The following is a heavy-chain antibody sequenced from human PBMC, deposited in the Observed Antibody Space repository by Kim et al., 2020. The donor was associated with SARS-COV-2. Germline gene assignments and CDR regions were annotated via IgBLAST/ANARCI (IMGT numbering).Heavy chain of an antibody. CDR3: ATPAGGQLPNFDY. J-gene: IGHJ4*02. D-gene: IGHD2-2*01. V-gene: IGHV4-39*01. Sequence: YNPSLKCRVTISVDTSKNQFSLKLSSVPAADTAVYYCATPAGGQLPNFDYWGQGTLVTVSS.